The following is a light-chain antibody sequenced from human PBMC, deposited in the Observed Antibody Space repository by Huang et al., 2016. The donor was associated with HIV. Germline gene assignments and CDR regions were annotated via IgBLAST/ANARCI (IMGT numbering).Light chain of an antibody. CDR1: HSVSNN. V-gene: IGKV3-15*01. CDR3: QQYNNWPIT. J-gene: IGKJ3*01. CDR2: GAS. Sequence: EIVMTQSPATLSVSPGERVTLSCRASHSVSNNLAWYQQKPGHAPRLLIYGASTRATGIPARFSGSGSGTDFTLTISSLQSEHFAIYYCQQYNNWPITFGPGTKVDTK.